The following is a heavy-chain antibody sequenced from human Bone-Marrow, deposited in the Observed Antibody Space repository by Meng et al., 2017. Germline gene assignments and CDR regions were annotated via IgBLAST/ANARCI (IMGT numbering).Heavy chain of an antibody. D-gene: IGHD6-19*01. CDR3: VRSSAWVRTGFDP. CDR2: IGHSGFT. CDR1: GGSISTSGYY. J-gene: IGHJ5*02. Sequence: QPQLQESGPGLVRPSEALSLTCCVSGGSISTSGYYWGWIRQPPGKGLEWIGSIGHSGFTYYTPSLKSRVTVSIDTSRNQFSLWLTSVTAADTAVYYCVRSSAWVRTGFDPWGQGTLVTVSS. V-gene: IGHV4-39*01.